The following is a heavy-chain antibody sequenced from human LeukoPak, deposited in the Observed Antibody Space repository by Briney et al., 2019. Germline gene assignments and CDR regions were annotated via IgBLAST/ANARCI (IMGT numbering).Heavy chain of an antibody. D-gene: IGHD6-19*01. J-gene: IGHJ4*02. CDR1: GGSISSSSYY. Sequence: SETLSLTCAVSGGSISSSSYYWGWIRQPPGKGLEWIGSIYYSGSTYYNPSLKSRVTISVDTSKNQFSLNLHSVTAADTAVYYCASERYSSGWYIDNWGQGTLLTVSS. CDR3: ASERYSSGWYIDN. CDR2: IYYSGST. V-gene: IGHV4-39*07.